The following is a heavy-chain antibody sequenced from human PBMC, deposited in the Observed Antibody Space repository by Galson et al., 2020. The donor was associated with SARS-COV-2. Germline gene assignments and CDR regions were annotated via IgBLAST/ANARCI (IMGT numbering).Heavy chain of an antibody. V-gene: IGHV4-59*08. J-gene: IGHJ4*02. CDR3: AKLAEGRRSPEDY. Sequence: TSETLSLTCTVSDGAITGHYWSWIRQTPGKGLEWIGYIYYGGSATYNPSLKSRVAISLDTPKNQFSLKLTSVTAADTAVYYCAKLAEGRRSPEDYWGQGTLVPVSS. CDR2: IYYGGSA. CDR1: DGAITGHY. D-gene: IGHD1-26*01.